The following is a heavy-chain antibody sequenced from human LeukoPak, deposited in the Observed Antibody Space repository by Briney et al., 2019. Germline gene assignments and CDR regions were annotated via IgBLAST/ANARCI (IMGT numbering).Heavy chain of an antibody. V-gene: IGHV1-24*01. Sequence: GASVKVSCKVSGYTLTELSMHWVRQAPGKGLEWMGGFDPEDGETIYAQKFQGRVTMTEDTSTDTAYMELSSLRSEDTAVYYCATTLTLAGNFDYWGQGTLVTVSS. J-gene: IGHJ4*02. CDR3: ATTLTLAGNFDY. CDR1: GYTLTELS. D-gene: IGHD6-19*01. CDR2: FDPEDGET.